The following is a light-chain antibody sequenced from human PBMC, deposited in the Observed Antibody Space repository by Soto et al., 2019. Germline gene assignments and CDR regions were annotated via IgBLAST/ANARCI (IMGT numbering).Light chain of an antibody. Sequence: QAVVTQPPSVSAAPRQRVTISCSGSSSNIGNNAVNWYQQLPGKAPKLLIHFDDRVASGVSDRFSGSKSGTSASLAISGLQSEDEADYYCAAWYDSLTGPVFGGGTKLTVL. V-gene: IGLV1-36*01. CDR3: AAWYDSLTGPV. CDR1: SSNIGNNA. J-gene: IGLJ3*02. CDR2: FDD.